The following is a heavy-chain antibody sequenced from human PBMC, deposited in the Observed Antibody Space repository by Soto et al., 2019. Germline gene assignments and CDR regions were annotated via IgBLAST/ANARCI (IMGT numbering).Heavy chain of an antibody. Sequence: QVQLVQSGAEVRKPGASVKVSCKASGYTFTGYHMEWVRQAPGQGLEWMGWINPNSGDTKYSQEFQGRVTMTRDTSISTAYMELSRMTSDDTAVYYCASPRGPDRPYSMEVWGQGTTVTVSS. CDR2: INPNSGDT. CDR1: GYTFTGYH. D-gene: IGHD3-10*01. V-gene: IGHV1-2*02. CDR3: ASPRGPDRPYSMEV. J-gene: IGHJ6*02.